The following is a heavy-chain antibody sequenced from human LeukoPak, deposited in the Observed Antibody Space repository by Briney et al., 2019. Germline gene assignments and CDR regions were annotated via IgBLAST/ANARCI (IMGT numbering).Heavy chain of an antibody. J-gene: IGHJ4*02. CDR1: GGSISSYY. V-gene: IGHV4-59*01. D-gene: IGHD6-13*01. CDR2: IYYSGST. Sequence: PSETLSLTCTVSGGSISSYYWSWVRQLPGKGLEWIGYIYYSGSTNYNPSLKSRVTISVDTSKNQFSLKLSSVTAADTAVYYCARKYNSSWCFDYWGQGTLVTVSS. CDR3: ARKYNSSWCFDY.